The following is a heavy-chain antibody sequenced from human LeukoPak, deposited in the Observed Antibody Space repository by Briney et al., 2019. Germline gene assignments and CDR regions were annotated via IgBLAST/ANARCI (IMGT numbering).Heavy chain of an antibody. J-gene: IGHJ4*02. V-gene: IGHV1-18*01. D-gene: IGHD6-13*01. Sequence: ASVKVSCKASGYTFTSYGISWVRQAPGQGLEWMGWISAYNGNTNYAQKLQGRVTMTTDTSASTAYMELRSLRSDDTAVYYCARYSSSWYYFDYWGQGTLVTVSS. CDR1: GYTFTSYG. CDR2: ISAYNGNT. CDR3: ARYSSSWYYFDY.